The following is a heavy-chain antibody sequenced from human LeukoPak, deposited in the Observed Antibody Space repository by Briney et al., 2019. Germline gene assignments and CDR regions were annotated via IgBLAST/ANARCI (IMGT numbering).Heavy chain of an antibody. V-gene: IGHV1-46*01. Sequence: ASVKVSCKASGYTFTSYYMHWVRQAPGQGLEWMGIMNPSGGSTSYAQKFQGRVTMTRDTSTSTVYMELSSLRSEDTAVYYCARSGGWDYYDSSGYYLDYWGQGTLVTVSS. CDR2: MNPSGGST. CDR1: GYTFTSYY. CDR3: ARSGGWDYYDSSGYYLDY. J-gene: IGHJ4*02. D-gene: IGHD3-22*01.